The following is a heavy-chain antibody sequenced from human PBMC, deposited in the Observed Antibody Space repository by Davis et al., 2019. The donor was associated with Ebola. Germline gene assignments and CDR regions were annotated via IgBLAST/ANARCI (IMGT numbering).Heavy chain of an antibody. D-gene: IGHD2-2*01. V-gene: IGHV3-23*01. CDR3: ASGGYQTDAFDI. CDR1: GFTFTGYA. Sequence: GGSLRLSCAASGFTFTGYAMSCVRQAPGKGLECVSSITGSGGTTYYADSVRGRFTTSRDNSKNTLYLQMNSLRAEDTAVYYCASGGYQTDAFDIWGQGTMVTVSS. CDR2: ITGSGGTT. J-gene: IGHJ3*02.